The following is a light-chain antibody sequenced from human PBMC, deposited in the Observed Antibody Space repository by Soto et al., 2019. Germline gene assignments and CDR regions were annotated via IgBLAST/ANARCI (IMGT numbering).Light chain of an antibody. Sequence: EVVMTQSPATLSVSPGERATLSCRASQSVSTNLAWYQQKPGQAPRLLIYGASTRATGIPARFSGSGSGTEFTFTISSLQSEDFAVYYCQQYNNWPPWALGQGTKV. J-gene: IGKJ1*01. CDR1: QSVSTN. CDR2: GAS. CDR3: QQYNNWPPWA. V-gene: IGKV3-15*01.